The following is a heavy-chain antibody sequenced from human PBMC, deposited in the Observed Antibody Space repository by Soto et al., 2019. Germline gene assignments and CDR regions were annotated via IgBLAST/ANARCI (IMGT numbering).Heavy chain of an antibody. CDR1: GFTFSDYH. CDR2: ISGGGGSTI. D-gene: IGHD3-22*01. CDR3: ARGRGYYDSSGYGF. Sequence: PGGSLRLSCAASGFTFSDYHMNWIRQAPGKGLEWISYISGGGGSTIYYTDSVKGRFTISRDNTKKSLYLDMNSLRAEDTAVYFCARGRGYYDSSGYGFWGQGTTVTAYS. V-gene: IGHV3-11*01. J-gene: IGHJ4*02.